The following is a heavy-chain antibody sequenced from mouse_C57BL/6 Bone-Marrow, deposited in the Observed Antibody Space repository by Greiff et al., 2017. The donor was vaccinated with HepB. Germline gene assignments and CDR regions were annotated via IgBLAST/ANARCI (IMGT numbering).Heavy chain of an antibody. CDR1: GFSLTSYG. D-gene: IGHD1-1*01. V-gene: IGHV2-9*01. Sequence: VQLVESGPGLVAPSQSLSITCTVSGFSLTSYGVDWVRQPPGKGLEWLGVIWGGGSTNYNSALMSRLSISKDNSKRQVFLKMNSLQTDDTAMYYGAKHAHPDYYGGSYSYFDVGGKGTTVTVSS. CDR3: AKHAHPDYYGGSYSYFDV. J-gene: IGHJ1*03. CDR2: IWGGGST.